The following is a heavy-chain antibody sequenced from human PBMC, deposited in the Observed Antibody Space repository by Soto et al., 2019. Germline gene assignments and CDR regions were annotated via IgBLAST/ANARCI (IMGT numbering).Heavy chain of an antibody. D-gene: IGHD2-15*01. CDR3: AGRWGSAADY. V-gene: IGHV4-59*08. CDR2: IDDSGST. CDR1: GGSSSSYY. Sequence: QVQLQESGPGLLKPSETLSLTCNESGGSSSSYYWSGVRLPQGKGLERIGCIDDSGSTNYNPYLKSRVTLSVGTSKNQCTLTRRSVTDADTAVYYCAGRWGSAADYWCHGDLVSVAS. J-gene: IGHJ4*01.